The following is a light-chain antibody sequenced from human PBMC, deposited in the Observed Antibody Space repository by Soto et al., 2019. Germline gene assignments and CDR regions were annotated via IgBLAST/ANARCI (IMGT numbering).Light chain of an antibody. CDR3: QQSYSTLFT. CDR1: QSISNY. CDR2: AAS. V-gene: IGKV1-39*01. Sequence: DIQMTQSPSSLSASVGDRVTITCRASQSISNYINWYQQKPGRAPKLLIYAASTLRAGVPSRFSGSGSGTDFTLTISSLQPEDFATYFCQQSYSTLFTFGPGTKVDI. J-gene: IGKJ3*01.